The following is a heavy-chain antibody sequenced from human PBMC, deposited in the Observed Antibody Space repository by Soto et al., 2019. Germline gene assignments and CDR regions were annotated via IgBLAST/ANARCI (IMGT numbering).Heavy chain of an antibody. J-gene: IGHJ5*02. Sequence: GSLRLSCAGSGFTFSDYGMAWVRQAPGKGLEWISTISGNGVNTHYADSVKGRFSISRDNSKITLHLQMNSLRVEDTAIYYCAQDVGIVMFSAWGQGTLVTVSS. V-gene: IGHV3-23*01. CDR2: ISGNGVNT. D-gene: IGHD2-21*01. CDR1: GFTFSDYG. CDR3: AQDVGIVMFSA.